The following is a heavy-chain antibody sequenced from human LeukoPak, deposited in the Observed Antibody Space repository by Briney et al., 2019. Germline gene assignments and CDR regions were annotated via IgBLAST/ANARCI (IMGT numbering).Heavy chain of an antibody. J-gene: IGHJ3*02. CDR1: GGTFSSYA. CDR2: IIPILGIA. CDR3: ASWAAAGTAGDAFDI. V-gene: IGHV1-69*04. Sequence: GASVKVSCKASGGTFSSYAISWVRQAPGQGLEWTGRIIPILGIANYAQKFQGRVTITADKSTSTAYMELSSLRSEDTAVYYCASWAAAGTAGDAFDIWGQGTMVTVSS. D-gene: IGHD6-13*01.